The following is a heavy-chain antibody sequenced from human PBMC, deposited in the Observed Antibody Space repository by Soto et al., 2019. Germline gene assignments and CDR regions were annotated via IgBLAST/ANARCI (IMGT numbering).Heavy chain of an antibody. D-gene: IGHD6-6*01. CDR2: IYYSRST. Sequence: QVQLQESGPGLVKPSQTLSLTCTVSGGSISSGGYYWSWIRQHPGKGLEWIGYIYYSRSTYYNPSLKSRVTISVDTSKNQSSLKLSSVTAADTAVYYCARDQPYSSSPKFDPWGQGTLVTVSS. V-gene: IGHV4-31*03. CDR1: GGSISSGGYY. J-gene: IGHJ5*02. CDR3: ARDQPYSSSPKFDP.